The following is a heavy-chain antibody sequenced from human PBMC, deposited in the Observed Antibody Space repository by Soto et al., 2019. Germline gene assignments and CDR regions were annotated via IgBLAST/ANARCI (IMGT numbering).Heavy chain of an antibody. CDR3: ASPREGQWLVFDH. D-gene: IGHD6-19*01. Sequence: GGSLRLSCVVSGFTFSDFGMHWVRQSPGEGLAWVASISKDGLDRYYSESVKGRFTISRDDAKNTVFLQMNSLKVEDTAAYFCASPREGQWLVFDHWGQRTLVTVSS. CDR2: ISKDGLDR. J-gene: IGHJ4*02. V-gene: IGHV3-30*19. CDR1: GFTFSDFG.